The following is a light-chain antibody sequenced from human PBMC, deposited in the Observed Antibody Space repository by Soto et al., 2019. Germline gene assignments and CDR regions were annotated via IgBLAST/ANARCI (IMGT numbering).Light chain of an antibody. CDR3: QQYNNWPWT. J-gene: IGKJ1*01. CDR2: GAS. V-gene: IGKV3D-15*01. CDR1: QSVSNN. Sequence: EIVLTQSPGTLSLSPGERATLSCRASQSVSNNYLAWYQQKPGQAPRLLIYGASNRATGIPDRFSGSGSGTDFTLTISSLQSEDFAVCYCQQYNNWPWTFGQGTTVDIK.